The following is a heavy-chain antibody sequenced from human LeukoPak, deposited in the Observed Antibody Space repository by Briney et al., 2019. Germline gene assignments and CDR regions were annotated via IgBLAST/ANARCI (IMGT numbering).Heavy chain of an antibody. CDR3: ARGRSSYGDYFFDY. CDR1: GFTFSSYA. D-gene: IGHD4-17*01. J-gene: IGHJ4*02. Sequence: GRSLRLSCAASGFTFSSYAMHWVRQAPGKGLEWVAVISYDGSNKYYADSAKGRFTISRDNSKNTLYLQMNSLRAEDTAVYYCARGRSSYGDYFFDYWGQGTLVTVSS. V-gene: IGHV3-30-3*01. CDR2: ISYDGSNK.